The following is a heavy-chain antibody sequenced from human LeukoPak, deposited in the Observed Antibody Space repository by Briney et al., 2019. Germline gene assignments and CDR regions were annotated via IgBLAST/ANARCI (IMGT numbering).Heavy chain of an antibody. CDR2: IHYSEST. J-gene: IGHJ5*02. CDR1: GGSVISDTYY. Sequence: SETLSLTCTVSGGSVISDTYYWGWIRQPPGKGLEWIGNIHYSESTYYTPSLKTRITISVDTSKNQFSLKLRSVTAADTAVYFCARHAKYNSFDPWGQGTLVTVSS. V-gene: IGHV4-39*01. CDR3: ARHAKYNSFDP.